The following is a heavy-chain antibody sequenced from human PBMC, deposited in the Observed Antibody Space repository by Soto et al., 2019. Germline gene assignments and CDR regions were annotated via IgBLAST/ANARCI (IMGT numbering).Heavy chain of an antibody. D-gene: IGHD6-19*01. V-gene: IGHV4-59*01. CDR3: AREKSSGWYHYFDY. CDR1: GGSISSYY. CDR2: IYYSGST. J-gene: IGHJ4*02. Sequence: SETLSLTCTVSGGSISSYYWSWIRQPPGKGLEWIGYIYYSGSTNYNPSLKSRVTISVDTSKNQFSLKLSSVTAADTAVYYCAREKSSGWYHYFDYWGQGTLVTVSS.